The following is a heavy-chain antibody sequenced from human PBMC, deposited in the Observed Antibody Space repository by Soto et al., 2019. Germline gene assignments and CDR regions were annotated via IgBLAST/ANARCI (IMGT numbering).Heavy chain of an antibody. J-gene: IGHJ4*02. Sequence: QVQLVQSGAEVKKPGSSVKVSCKASGDAFTNYIFDWVRQAPGQGLEWMGGIIPMFGTPKYAQTFQDRVTISADVSTGTAYLELTSMRFDDTAVYYCARGRDQPPVGLYFDSWGEGTRVTVSS. V-gene: IGHV1-69*01. CDR3: ARGRDQPPVGLYFDS. D-gene: IGHD1-26*01. CDR2: IIPMFGTP. CDR1: GDAFTNYI.